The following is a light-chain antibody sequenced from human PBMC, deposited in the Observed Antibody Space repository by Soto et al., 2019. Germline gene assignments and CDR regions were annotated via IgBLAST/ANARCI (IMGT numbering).Light chain of an antibody. CDR2: EVS. CDR3: ISFSSITREV. CDR1: SSDVGGYSY. V-gene: IGLV2-14*01. Sequence: QSALTQPASVSGSPGQSITISCTGTSSDVGGYSYVSWYQQHPGKTPKLMIYEVSNRPSGVSHRFSGSKSGNTASLTISGLQTEDEADYYCISFSSITREVFGGGTKLTVL. J-gene: IGLJ2*01.